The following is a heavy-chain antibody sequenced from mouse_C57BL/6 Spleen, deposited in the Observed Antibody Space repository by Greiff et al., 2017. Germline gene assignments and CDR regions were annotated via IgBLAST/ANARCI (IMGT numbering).Heavy chain of an antibody. V-gene: IGHV1-72*01. J-gene: IGHJ4*01. D-gene: IGHD1-1*01. CDR2: IDPNSGGT. CDR3: ARGMNYYGSSLHNYAMDY. Sequence: VQLQQPGAELVKPGASVKLSCKASGYTFTSYWMHWVKQRPGRGLEWIGRIDPNSGGTKYNEKFKSKATLTVDKPSSTAYMQLSSLTSEDSAVYYCARGMNYYGSSLHNYAMDYWGQGTSVTVSS. CDR1: GYTFTSYW.